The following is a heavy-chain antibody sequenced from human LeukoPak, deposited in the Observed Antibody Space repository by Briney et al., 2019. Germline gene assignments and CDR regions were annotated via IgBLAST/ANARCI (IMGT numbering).Heavy chain of an antibody. D-gene: IGHD3-16*01. CDR2: IIRDGGST. CDR1: GFSFSSNW. CDR3: AGGGDYFDY. Sequence: GGSLRLSCAPSGFSFSSNWMHWVRRAQGKGLGWVSRIIRDGGSTIYADSVKGRFTICRDNIKNTLYLHMNSLRAEDTAVYYCAGGGDYFDYWGQGTLVTVSS. J-gene: IGHJ4*02. V-gene: IGHV3-74*01.